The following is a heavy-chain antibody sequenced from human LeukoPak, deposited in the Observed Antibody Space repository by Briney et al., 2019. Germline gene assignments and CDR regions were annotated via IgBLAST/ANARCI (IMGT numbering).Heavy chain of an antibody. CDR3: ARASSIAAAGSSFVYWFDP. J-gene: IGHJ5*02. V-gene: IGHV1-69*13. D-gene: IGHD6-13*01. CDR2: IIPIFGTA. CDR1: GGTLSSYA. Sequence: GASVKVSCKASGGTLSSYAISWVRQAPGQGLEWMGGIIPIFGTANYAQKFQGRVTITADESTSTAYMELSSLRSEDTAVYYCARASSIAAAGSSFVYWFDPWGQGTLVTVSS.